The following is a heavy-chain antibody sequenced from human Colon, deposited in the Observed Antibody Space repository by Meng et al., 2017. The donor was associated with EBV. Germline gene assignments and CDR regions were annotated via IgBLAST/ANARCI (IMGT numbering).Heavy chain of an antibody. V-gene: IGHV4-4*02. CDR3: AKFHSSGLFSWFNP. D-gene: IGHD3-10*01. Sequence: VRLSEAVRGLSRPAESLSLTCAFPSGDICSYNRWNWVRLGSGKGLEWNGEICHGGSNNTNPSLSSPLTLSVDNSKIQISLKLTSVTPAAMALYYSAKFHSSGLFSWFNPWGQGTLVTVSS. CDR2: ICHGGSN. J-gene: IGHJ5*02. CDR1: SGDICSYNR.